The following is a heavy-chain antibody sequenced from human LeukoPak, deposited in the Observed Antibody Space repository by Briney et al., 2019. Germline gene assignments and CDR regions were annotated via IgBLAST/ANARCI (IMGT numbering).Heavy chain of an antibody. CDR2: ISGSGGST. V-gene: IGHV3-23*01. D-gene: IGHD5-24*01. CDR1: GFTFSNYV. CDR3: AKGRGSDRDGFNFSGFRSAMPFPDS. J-gene: IGHJ5*01. Sequence: GGSLRLSCAASGFTFSNYVMSWVRQAPGKGLEWVSGISGSGGSTHYADSVKGRFTISRGNSKNTLSLQMNSLRAEDTALYYCAKGRGSDRDGFNFSGFRSAMPFPDSWGQGTLVTVSS.